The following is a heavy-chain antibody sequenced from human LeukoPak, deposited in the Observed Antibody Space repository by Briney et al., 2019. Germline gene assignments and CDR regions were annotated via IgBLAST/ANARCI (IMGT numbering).Heavy chain of an antibody. CDR2: IIPIFGTA. V-gene: IGHV1-69*05. D-gene: IGHD5-18*01. CDR3: ASTRRTATPSYYFDY. J-gene: IGHJ4*02. CDR1: GGTFSSYA. Sequence: SVKVSCKASGGTFSSYAISWVRQAPGQGLEWMGGIIPIFGTANYAQKLQGRVTITTDESTSTAYMELSSLRSEDTAVYYCASTRRTATPSYYFDYWGQGTLVTVSS.